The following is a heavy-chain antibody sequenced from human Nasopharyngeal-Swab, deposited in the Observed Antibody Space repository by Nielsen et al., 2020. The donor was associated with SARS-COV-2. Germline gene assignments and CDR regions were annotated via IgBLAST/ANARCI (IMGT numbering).Heavy chain of an antibody. CDR1: GFTFSTYD. CDR2: VSYDGTNR. CDR3: TRGGASAKYCFDY. D-gene: IGHD6-13*01. Sequence: GESLKISCAASGFTFSTYDMHWVRQTPGKGLEWVAVVSYDGTNRNYADSVKGRFTISRDNSKDRLYLQMNSLRAEDTAVYYCTRGGASAKYCFDYWGQGTLVTVSS. V-gene: IGHV3-30*03. J-gene: IGHJ4*02.